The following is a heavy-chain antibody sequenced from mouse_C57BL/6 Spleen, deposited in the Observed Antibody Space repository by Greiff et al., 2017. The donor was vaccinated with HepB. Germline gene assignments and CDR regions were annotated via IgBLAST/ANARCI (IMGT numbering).Heavy chain of an antibody. J-gene: IGHJ4*01. CDR2: ISSGGDYT. CDR3: TRANFYAMDY. V-gene: IGHV5-9-1*02. Sequence: EVKLMESGEGLVKPGGSLKLSCAASGFTFSSYAMSWVRQTPEKRLEWVAYISSGGDYTYYADTVKGRFTISRDNARNTLYLQMSSLKSEDTAMYYCTRANFYAMDYWGQGTSVTVSS. CDR1: GFTFSSYA.